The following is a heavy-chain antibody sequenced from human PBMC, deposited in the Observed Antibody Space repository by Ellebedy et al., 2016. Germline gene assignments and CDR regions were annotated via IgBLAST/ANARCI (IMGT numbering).Heavy chain of an antibody. V-gene: IGHV1-2*02. CDR3: AEGRGWCSSMSCPGMGV. CDR2: IPPDPQHGAT. Sequence: ASVKVSCXASGYTFTGYYVHWLRQAPGQGLEWMGWIPPDPQHGATIYTQKFQGRVSMTGDRSISTVYMELSRLSSDDTAVYYCAEGRGWCSSMSCPGMGVWGQGTMVTVSS. CDR1: GYTFTGYY. D-gene: IGHD2-2*01. J-gene: IGHJ6*02.